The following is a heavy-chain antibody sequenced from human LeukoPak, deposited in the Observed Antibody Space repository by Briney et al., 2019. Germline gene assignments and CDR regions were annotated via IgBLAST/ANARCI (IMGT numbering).Heavy chain of an antibody. CDR1: GYSFTSYW. CDR3: ARWSDSPPVLYGMDV. V-gene: IGHV5-51*01. J-gene: IGHJ6*02. D-gene: IGHD2-15*01. CDR2: IYPGDSDI. Sequence: GESLKISCKGSGYSFTSYWIGWVRPMPGKGLEWMGIIYPGDSDIRYSPSFQGQVTISADKSISTAYLQWSSLKASDTAMYYCARWSDSPPVLYGMDVWGQGTTVTVSS.